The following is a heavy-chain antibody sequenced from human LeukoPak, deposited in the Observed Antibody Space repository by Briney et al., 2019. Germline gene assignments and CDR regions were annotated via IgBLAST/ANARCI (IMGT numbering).Heavy chain of an antibody. CDR2: ISSSGSTI. CDR3: AVGQWLVGNY. Sequence: GGSLRLSCAASGFTFSSYEMNWVRQAPGKGLEWVSYISSSGSTIYYAYSVKGRFTISRDNAKNSLYLQMNSLRAEDTAVYYCAVGQWLVGNYWGQGTLVTVSS. CDR1: GFTFSSYE. D-gene: IGHD6-19*01. V-gene: IGHV3-48*03. J-gene: IGHJ4*02.